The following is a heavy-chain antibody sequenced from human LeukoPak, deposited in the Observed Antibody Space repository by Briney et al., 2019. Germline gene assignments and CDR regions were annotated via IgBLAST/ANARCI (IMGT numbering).Heavy chain of an antibody. CDR2: IYYSGST. V-gene: IGHV4-59*01. CDR1: GGSISSYY. Sequence: SETLSLTCTVSGGSISSYYWSWTRQPPGKGLEWIGYIYYSGSTNYNPSLKSRVTISVDTSKNQFSLKLSSVTAADTAVYYCARGAPVGSSWYSEPYYFDYWGQGTLVTVSS. CDR3: ARGAPVGSSWYSEPYYFDY. J-gene: IGHJ4*02. D-gene: IGHD6-13*01.